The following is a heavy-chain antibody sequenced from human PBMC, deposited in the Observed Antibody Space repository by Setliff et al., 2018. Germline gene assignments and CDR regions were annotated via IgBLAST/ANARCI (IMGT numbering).Heavy chain of an antibody. CDR3: VRAPLESGYYYGQGHYFDY. CDR2: ISPYYGST. Sequence: ASVKVSCKTSGYSFTVFGISWVRQAPGQGLEWMGWISPYYGSTNYAQKFQGRVTMTTDTSTSTAYMELTSLTSDDTALYYCVRAPLESGYYYGQGHYFDYWGQGTLVTVSS. D-gene: IGHD5-18*01. V-gene: IGHV1-18*01. J-gene: IGHJ4*02. CDR1: GYSFTVFG.